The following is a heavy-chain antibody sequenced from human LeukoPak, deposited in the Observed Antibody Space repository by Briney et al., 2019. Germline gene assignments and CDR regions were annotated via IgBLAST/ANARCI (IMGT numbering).Heavy chain of an antibody. Sequence: GGSLRLSCTTSGFTIRDYCMSWFRQAPGRGLEWVSFIRSKTYSGATDYAASVRGRFVISRDDSESIAYLQMNSLKTEDTGVYYCTRNPHPFCSGVHCPSDSWGQGTLVTVSP. J-gene: IGHJ4*02. D-gene: IGHD2-15*01. CDR2: IRSKTYSGAT. CDR1: GFTIRDYC. CDR3: TRNPHPFCSGVHCPSDS. V-gene: IGHV3-49*03.